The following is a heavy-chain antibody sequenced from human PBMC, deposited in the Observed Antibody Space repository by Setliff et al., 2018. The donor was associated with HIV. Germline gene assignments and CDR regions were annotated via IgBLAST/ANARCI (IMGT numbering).Heavy chain of an antibody. J-gene: IGHJ4*02. Sequence: PSETLSLTCTVSGGSISSGGYYWSWLRQHPGKGLEWIEYIYYSGRTYYNPSLKSRVTISVDTSKNQFSLKLSSVTAADTAIYYCARHGDDMGADYFDLWGRGTLVTVSS. D-gene: IGHD1-1*01. CDR1: GGSISSGGYY. CDR2: IYYSGRT. V-gene: IGHV4-31*03. CDR3: ARHGDDMGADYFDL.